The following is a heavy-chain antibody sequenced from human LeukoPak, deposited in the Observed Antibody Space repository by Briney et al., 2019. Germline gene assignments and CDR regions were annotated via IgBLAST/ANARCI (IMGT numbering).Heavy chain of an antibody. CDR1: GFIFSSHW. J-gene: IGHJ3*02. D-gene: IGHD3-10*01. V-gene: IGHV3-74*01. CDR3: AKSIALVRGVTRGAFDI. Sequence: PGGSLRLSCADSGFIFSSHWMHWVRKAPGKGLVWVSRIHSDGSDTTYADSVKGRFTITRDNSKNTIYLQMNSLRAEDTAVYYCAKSIALVRGVTRGAFDIWGQGTMVTVSS. CDR2: IHSDGSDT.